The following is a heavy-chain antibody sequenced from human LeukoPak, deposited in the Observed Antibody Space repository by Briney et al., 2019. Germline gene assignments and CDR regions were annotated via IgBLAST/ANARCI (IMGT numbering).Heavy chain of an antibody. CDR1: GFTVSSNY. J-gene: IGHJ4*02. CDR2: IYSGGST. CDR3: AILVGAIPFDY. Sequence: GGSLRLSCAASGFTVSSNYMSWVRQAPGKGLEWVSAIYSGGSTYYADSVKGRFTISRDNSKNTLYLQMNSLRAEDTAVYYCAILVGAIPFDYWGQGTLVTVSS. V-gene: IGHV3-53*01. D-gene: IGHD1-26*01.